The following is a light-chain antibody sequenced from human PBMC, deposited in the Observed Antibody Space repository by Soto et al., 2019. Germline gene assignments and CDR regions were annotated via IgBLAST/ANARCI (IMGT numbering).Light chain of an antibody. CDR2: EVN. CDR3: SSFSSSSTPYV. V-gene: IGLV2-14*01. CDR1: STDVGGYKY. Sequence: QSVLTQPASASGSPGQSITISCTGTSTDVGGYKYVSWYQQHPGIAPKLMIFEVNGRPSGVSDRFSGSKSGNTASLTISGLQPEDEADYYCSSFSSSSTPYVFGTGTKVTVL. J-gene: IGLJ1*01.